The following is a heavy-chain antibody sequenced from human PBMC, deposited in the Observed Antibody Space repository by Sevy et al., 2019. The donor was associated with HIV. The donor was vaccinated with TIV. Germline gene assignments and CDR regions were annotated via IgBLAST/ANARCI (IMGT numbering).Heavy chain of an antibody. CDR2: ISYDGSNK. Sequence: GGSLRLSCAASGFTFSSYGMHWVRQAPGKGLEWVAVISYDGSNKYYADSVKGRFTISRDNSKNTLYLQMNSLRAEDTAVYYCGKDRRFGESLYYFDYWGQGTLVTVSS. V-gene: IGHV3-30*18. CDR3: GKDRRFGESLYYFDY. D-gene: IGHD3-10*01. J-gene: IGHJ4*02. CDR1: GFTFSSYG.